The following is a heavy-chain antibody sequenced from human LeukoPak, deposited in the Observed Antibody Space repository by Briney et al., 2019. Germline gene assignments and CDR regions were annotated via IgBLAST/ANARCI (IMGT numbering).Heavy chain of an antibody. CDR1: GGSISSSNW. J-gene: IGHJ3*02. D-gene: IGHD4-17*01. CDR2: IYHSGST. CDR3: ARDYGDYDGDAFDI. Sequence: PSGTLSLTCAVSGGSISSSNWWSWVRQPPGKGLEWIGEIYHSGSTNHNPSLKSRVTISVDKSKNQFSLKLSSVTAADTAVYYCARDYGDYDGDAFDIWGQGTMVTVSS. V-gene: IGHV4-4*02.